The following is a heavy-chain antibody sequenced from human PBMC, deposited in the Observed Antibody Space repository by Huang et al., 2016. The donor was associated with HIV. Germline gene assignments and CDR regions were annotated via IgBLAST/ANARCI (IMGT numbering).Heavy chain of an antibody. CDR1: GGCIRINF. CDR3: AREFCKRAGARAADY. CDR2: TSYSEST. Sequence: QVQPQESGPGLVKPSETLSLTRTASGGCIRINFWGWNRQHPGTGPGCIGSTSYSESTNADPTDNGRVTLFDDTYKSQLGLKVNWVAAADAGVDYWAREFCKRAGARAADYWGQGTLVTVSS. D-gene: IGHD3-10*01. V-gene: IGHV4-59*01. J-gene: IGHJ4*02.